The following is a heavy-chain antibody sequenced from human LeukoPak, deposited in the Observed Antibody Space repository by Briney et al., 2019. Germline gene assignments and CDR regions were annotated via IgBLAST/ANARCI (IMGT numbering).Heavy chain of an antibody. Sequence: ASVKVSCKVSGYHFTGYHVHWVRQAPGQGLGWIGRISTDSGDTNGAQKFQGRVTMTRDTSISTAYMEFSGLTSDDSAVYYCAGLGSTVKGRIDPWGQGTPVTVST. J-gene: IGHJ5*02. V-gene: IGHV1-2*02. D-gene: IGHD5/OR15-5a*01. CDR3: AGLGSTVKGRIDP. CDR1: GYHFTGYH. CDR2: ISTDSGDT.